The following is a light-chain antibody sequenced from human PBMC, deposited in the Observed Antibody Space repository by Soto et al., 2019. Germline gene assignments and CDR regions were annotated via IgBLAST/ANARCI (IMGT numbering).Light chain of an antibody. J-gene: IGLJ2*01. CDR1: SSDVGGYNY. CDR3: SSYAHSNIVV. CDR2: EVS. Sequence: QSVLTQPPSASGSHGQSVTSSCTGTSSDVGGYNYVSWYQQHPGKAPKLMIYEVSKRPSGVPDRFSGSKSGNTASLTVSGLQAEDEADYYCSSYAHSNIVVFGGGTNLTVL. V-gene: IGLV2-8*01.